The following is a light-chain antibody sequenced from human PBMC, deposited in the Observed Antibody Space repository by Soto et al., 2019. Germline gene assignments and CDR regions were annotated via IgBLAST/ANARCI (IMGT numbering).Light chain of an antibody. Sequence: IQMTQSPSSMSASIGDTVTITCRASQSIDNYLNWYQQKPGKAPKLLIYAASRLQSGAPSRFCGSGSGTEFTLTISSLQPEDFGTYYCQQSYSTPDTFGQGTKLEIK. CDR1: QSIDNY. V-gene: IGKV1-39*01. CDR2: AAS. J-gene: IGKJ2*01. CDR3: QQSYSTPDT.